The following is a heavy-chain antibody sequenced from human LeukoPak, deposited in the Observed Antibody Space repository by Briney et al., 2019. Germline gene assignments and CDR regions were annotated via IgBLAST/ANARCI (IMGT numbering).Heavy chain of an antibody. CDR1: GYSISNGYY. CDR2: IYHSGST. D-gene: IGHD3-22*01. CDR3: ARHRSIVVVAPFDY. Sequence: SETLSLTCTVSGYSISNGYYWGWIRQPPGKGLEWIGSIYHSGSTYYNPSLKSRVTISVDTSKNQFSLKLSSVTAADTAVYYCARHRSIVVVAPFDYWGQGTLVTVSS. J-gene: IGHJ4*02. V-gene: IGHV4-38-2*02.